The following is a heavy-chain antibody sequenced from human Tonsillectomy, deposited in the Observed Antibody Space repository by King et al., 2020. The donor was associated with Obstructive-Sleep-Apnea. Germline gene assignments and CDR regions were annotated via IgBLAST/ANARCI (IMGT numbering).Heavy chain of an antibody. V-gene: IGHV3-13*01. D-gene: IGHD6-19*01. Sequence: VQLVESGGGLVQPGGSLRLSCAASGFPFSTYDMHWVRQPTGKGLEWVSAITTAGDTYYGDSVKGRLTISRENAKNSLFLQMDSLSAGATAVYYCARVIRDNRGWYHFDFWGQGTLVTVSS. CDR2: ITTAGDT. CDR3: ARVIRDNRGWYHFDF. CDR1: GFPFSTYD. J-gene: IGHJ4*02.